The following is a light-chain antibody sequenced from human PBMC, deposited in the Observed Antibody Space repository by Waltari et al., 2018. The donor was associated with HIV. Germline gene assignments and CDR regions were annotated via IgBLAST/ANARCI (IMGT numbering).Light chain of an antibody. J-gene: IGLJ1*01. CDR2: GGT. V-gene: IGLV1-47*01. CDR1: SSYLQPTY. Sequence: QASLAQPPSASGTSSRRVITTCSRSSSYLQPTYPAWDQKDPGKAPKLLIYGGTQRPSGVPSRFSGSRSGTAASLTISGLRSDDDADYYCGTCAGGGRAVVFGGGTRVTVL. CDR3: GTCAGGGRAVV.